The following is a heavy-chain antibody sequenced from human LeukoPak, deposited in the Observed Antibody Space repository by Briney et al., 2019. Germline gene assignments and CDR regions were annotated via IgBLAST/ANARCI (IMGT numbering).Heavy chain of an antibody. Sequence: PGGSLRLSCAASGFVVSTHHMSWVRQAPGKGLEWVSVIDAGGTTYYADSVKGRFTISRDNSKNTLYLQMNSLRAEDTAVYYCAKGSSAWVVAAYFDYWGQGTLVTVSS. CDR2: IDAGGTT. CDR1: GFVVSTHH. J-gene: IGHJ4*02. V-gene: IGHV3-53*01. D-gene: IGHD2-15*01. CDR3: AKGSSAWVVAAYFDY.